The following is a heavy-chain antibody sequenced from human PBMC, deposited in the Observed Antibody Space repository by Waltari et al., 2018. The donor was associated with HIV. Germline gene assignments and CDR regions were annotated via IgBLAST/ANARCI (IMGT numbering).Heavy chain of an antibody. CDR3: VKDSGRAADVFDL. CDR1: GFIFTDFA. D-gene: IGHD3-10*01. J-gene: IGHJ3*01. V-gene: IGHV3-23*01. Sequence: QLLESGGGLVEPGGSLRLSCAASGFIFTDFAMDWVRQAAGKGVEWCAAIGGGGETVDADSVKGRFTISRDNSKNTLDLQRNSLRADDAAVYYCVKDSGRAADVFDLWGQGTMVTVSS. CDR2: IGGGGET.